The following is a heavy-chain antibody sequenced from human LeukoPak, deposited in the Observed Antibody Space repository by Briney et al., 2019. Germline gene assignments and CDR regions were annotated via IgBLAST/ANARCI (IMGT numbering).Heavy chain of an antibody. J-gene: IGHJ4*02. CDR3: ASGPAPGNSFDY. CDR2: ISSSSSYI. Sequence: PGGSLRLSCAASGFTFSSYSMNWVRQAPGEGLEWVSSISSSSSYIYYADSVRGRLTISRDNAKNSLYLQMNSLRAEDTAVYYCASGPAPGNSFDYWGQGTLVTVSS. D-gene: IGHD1-1*01. CDR1: GFTFSSYS. V-gene: IGHV3-21*01.